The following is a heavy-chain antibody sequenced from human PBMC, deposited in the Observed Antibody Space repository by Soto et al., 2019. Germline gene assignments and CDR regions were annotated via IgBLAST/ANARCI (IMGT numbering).Heavy chain of an antibody. CDR3: ALLNSLDY. D-gene: IGHD1-1*01. CDR1: GFTVSSNY. J-gene: IGHJ4*02. V-gene: IGHV3-53*01. Sequence: EVQLVESGGGLIQPGGSLRLSCAASGFTVSSNYMSWVRQAPGKGLEWVSVIYSGGSTYYADSVKGRFTISRDNSKNTLYLKMNSLRAEYPAVSYCALLNSLDYWGQGTLVTVSS. CDR2: IYSGGST.